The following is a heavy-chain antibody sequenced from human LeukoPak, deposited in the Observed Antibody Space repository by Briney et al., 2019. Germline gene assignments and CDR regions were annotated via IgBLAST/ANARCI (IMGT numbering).Heavy chain of an antibody. D-gene: IGHD3-10*01. CDR3: ARDISGSANYYFDY. Sequence: GGSLRLSCAASGLTLSNSAMHWVRQAPDKGLEWVAVISVDGRDTHHADSVKGRFTISRDNSKNTVYLQMNSLRAEDTALYYCARDISGSANYYFDYWGQGTLVTVSS. J-gene: IGHJ4*02. V-gene: IGHV3-30*04. CDR1: GLTLSNSA. CDR2: ISVDGRDT.